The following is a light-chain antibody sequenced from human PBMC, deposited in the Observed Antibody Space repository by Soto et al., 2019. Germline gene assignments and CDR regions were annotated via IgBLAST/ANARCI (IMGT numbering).Light chain of an antibody. CDR2: GNT. V-gene: IGLV1-40*01. CDR3: QSHDSSLHASV. J-gene: IGLJ1*01. CDR1: SSNIGAGYD. Sequence: QSVLTQPPSVSGAPGQRVTISCTGSSSNIGAGYDVHWYLQLPGTAPKLLIYGNTNRLSGVPDRFSGSKSGSSVSLAITGLQAEDEADYYCQSHDSSLHASVFGTGTKVTVL.